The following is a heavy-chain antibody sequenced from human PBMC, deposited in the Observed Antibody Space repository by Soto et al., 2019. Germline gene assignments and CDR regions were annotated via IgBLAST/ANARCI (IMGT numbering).Heavy chain of an antibody. CDR2: IKSDGSST. V-gene: IGHV3-74*01. CDR3: AIGGGDYNYFDP. J-gene: IGHJ4*02. CDR1: GFLFSTYW. D-gene: IGHD2-21*01. Sequence: EVQLVESGGGLVQPGGSLRLSCAASGFLFSTYWMFWVRQAPRKGLLWVSRIKSDGSSTSYADSVTGRFTISRDNTKNPLYLQMTSLRAEHTAVYYCAIGGGDYNYFDPWGQGILVTVSS.